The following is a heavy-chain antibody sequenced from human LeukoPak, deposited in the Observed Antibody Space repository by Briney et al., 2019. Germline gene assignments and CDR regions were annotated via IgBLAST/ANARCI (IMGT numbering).Heavy chain of an antibody. V-gene: IGHV4-39*07. Sequence: SETLSLTCTVSGGSISSSSYYWAWIRKPPGKGLEWLGSNYYSGSTYYNPSLKSRVTISVDTSKNQFSLKLSSVTAADTAVYYCAGSEAYYYDSSGYYRPPFDYWGQGTLVTVSS. CDR1: GGSISSSSYY. CDR2: NYYSGST. CDR3: AGSEAYYYDSSGYYRPPFDY. J-gene: IGHJ4*02. D-gene: IGHD3-22*01.